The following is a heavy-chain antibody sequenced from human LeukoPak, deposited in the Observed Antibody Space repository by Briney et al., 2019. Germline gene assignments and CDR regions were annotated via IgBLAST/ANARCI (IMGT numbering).Heavy chain of an antibody. CDR3: ARHTGSTWSTGY. D-gene: IGHD6-13*01. V-gene: IGHV3-23*01. CDR2: ISGSGGST. Sequence: GGSLRLSCAASGFTFSSYAMSWVRQAPGKGLEWVSDISGSGGSTYYADSVRGRFTISRDNSKNTLYLQMNSLRAGDTAVYYCARHTGSTWSTGYWGQGTLVTVSS. CDR1: GFTFSSYA. J-gene: IGHJ4*02.